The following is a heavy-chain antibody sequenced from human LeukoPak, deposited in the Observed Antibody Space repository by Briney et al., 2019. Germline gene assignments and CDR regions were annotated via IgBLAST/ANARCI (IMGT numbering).Heavy chain of an antibody. J-gene: IGHJ3*01. Sequence: ASVKVSCKASGYSFTDYYLHWVRQAPGQGLEWMGWINPHSGGTDFAQNFQGRVTLTRDTSISTAYMELSRLRSDDTAVYYCAGVVVVAADPTVEAFDVWGQGTMVTISS. CDR3: AGVVVVAADPTVEAFDV. D-gene: IGHD2-15*01. CDR2: INPHSGGT. CDR1: GYSFTDYY. V-gene: IGHV1-2*02.